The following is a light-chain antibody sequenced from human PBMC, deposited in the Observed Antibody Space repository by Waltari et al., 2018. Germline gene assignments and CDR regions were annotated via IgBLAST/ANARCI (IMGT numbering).Light chain of an antibody. J-gene: IGKJ1*01. Sequence: EIVLTQSPATLSVSPGDRATLSCRASQSVSSNLAWFQHKRGQAPRLLFYGASTRATGVPARFSGSGSGTALTLTISSLQSEDLAVYYCQQYHDWPRTFGQGTKVEIK. CDR1: QSVSSN. CDR2: GAS. CDR3: QQYHDWPRT. V-gene: IGKV3-15*01.